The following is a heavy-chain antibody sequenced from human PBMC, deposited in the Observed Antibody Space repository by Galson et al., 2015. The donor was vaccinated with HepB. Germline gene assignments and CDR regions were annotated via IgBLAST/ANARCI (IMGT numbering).Heavy chain of an antibody. CDR1: GYTFTSYA. D-gene: IGHD2-2*01. CDR3: ARDPALGYCSSTSCYGGGDWYFDL. V-gene: IGHV1-3*01. Sequence: SVKVSCKASGYTFTSYAMHWVRQAPGQRPEWMGWINAGNGNTKYSQKFQGRVTITRDTSASTAYMELSSLRSEDTAVYYCARDPALGYCSSTSCYGGGDWYFDLWGRGTLVTVSS. J-gene: IGHJ2*01. CDR2: INAGNGNT.